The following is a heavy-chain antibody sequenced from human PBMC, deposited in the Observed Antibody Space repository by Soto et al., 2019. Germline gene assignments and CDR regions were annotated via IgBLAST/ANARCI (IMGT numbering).Heavy chain of an antibody. CDR3: ARVSGGITIFGVVTKIFDY. D-gene: IGHD3-3*01. Sequence: SETLSLTCAVSSGSISSSNWWSWVRQPPGKGLEWIGEIYHSGSTNYNPSLKSRVTISVDKSKNQFSLKLSSVTAADTAVYYCARVSGGITIFGVVTKIFDYWAQGTLVPVSS. V-gene: IGHV4-4*02. J-gene: IGHJ4*02. CDR2: IYHSGST. CDR1: SGSISSSNW.